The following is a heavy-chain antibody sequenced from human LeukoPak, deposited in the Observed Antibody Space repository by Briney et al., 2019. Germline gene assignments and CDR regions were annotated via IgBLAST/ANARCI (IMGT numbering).Heavy chain of an antibody. CDR2: IYYSGST. CDR1: GGSISSYY. V-gene: IGHV4-59*08. J-gene: IGHJ4*02. CDR3: ARRLIRDSSGGGHFDY. D-gene: IGHD3-22*01. Sequence: SETLSLTCTVSGGSISSYYWSWIRPPPGKGLEWIGYIYYSGSTNYNPSLKSRVTISVDTSKNQFSLKLSSVTAADTAVYYCARRLIRDSSGGGHFDYWGQGTLVTVSS.